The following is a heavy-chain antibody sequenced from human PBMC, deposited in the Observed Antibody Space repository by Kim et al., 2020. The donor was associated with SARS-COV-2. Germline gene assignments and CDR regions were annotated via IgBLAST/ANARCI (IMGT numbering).Heavy chain of an antibody. CDR1: GFTFSSYA. J-gene: IGHJ4*01. Sequence: GGSLRLSCAASGFTFSSYAMRWVRQAPGKGLEWVAVISYDGSNKYSADSVKGRFTISRDNSKNTLYLQMNSLRAEDTAVYYCARALEGGYMVRGASYYWG. V-gene: IGHV3-30-3*01. D-gene: IGHD3-10*01. CDR3: ARALEGGYMVRGASYY. CDR2: ISYDGSNK.